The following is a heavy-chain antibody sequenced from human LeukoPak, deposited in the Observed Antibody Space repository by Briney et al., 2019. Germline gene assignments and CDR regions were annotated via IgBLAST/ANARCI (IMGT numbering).Heavy chain of an antibody. CDR1: GGTFSSYA. CDR3: ATRLKDYSNYYFDY. D-gene: IGHD4-11*01. Sequence: GASVKVSCKASGGTFSSYAISWVRQAPGQGLEWMGGIIPIFGTANYAQKFQGRVTITADESTSTAYMELSSLRSEDTAVYYCATRLKDYSNYYFDYWGQGTLVTVSS. J-gene: IGHJ4*02. CDR2: IIPIFGTA. V-gene: IGHV1-69*13.